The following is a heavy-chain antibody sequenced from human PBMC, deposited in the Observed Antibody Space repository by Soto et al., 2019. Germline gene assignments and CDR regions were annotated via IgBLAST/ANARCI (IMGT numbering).Heavy chain of an antibody. CDR2: IIPIFGTA. CDR1: GGTFSSYA. Sequence: SVKVSCKASGGTFSSYAISWVRQAPGQGLEWMGGIIPIFGTANYAQRFQGRVTITADESTSTAYMELSSLRSEDTAVYYCARIGGWSLGYFDYWGQGTLVTVSS. V-gene: IGHV1-69*13. J-gene: IGHJ4*02. D-gene: IGHD6-19*01. CDR3: ARIGGWSLGYFDY.